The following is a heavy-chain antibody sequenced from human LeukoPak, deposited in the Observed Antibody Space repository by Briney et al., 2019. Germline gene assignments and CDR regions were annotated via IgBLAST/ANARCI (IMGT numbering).Heavy chain of an antibody. CDR2: IYYSGTT. CDR3: ARDHAFDI. CDR1: GGSLSTYY. Sequence: SETLSLTCTVSGGSLSTYYWSWIRQPPGKGLEWIGYIYYSGTTNYNPSLKSRVTISVDTSKSQFSLKLTSVTAADTAVYYCARDHAFDIWGQGTMVTVSS. J-gene: IGHJ3*02. V-gene: IGHV4-59*01.